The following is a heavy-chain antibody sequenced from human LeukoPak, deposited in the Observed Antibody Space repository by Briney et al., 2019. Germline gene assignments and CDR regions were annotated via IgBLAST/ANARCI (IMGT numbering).Heavy chain of an antibody. J-gene: IGHJ5*02. CDR1: GFTFSSYA. V-gene: IGHV3-64D*06. D-gene: IGHD4-17*01. Sequence: GGSLGLSCSASGFTFSSYAMQWVPQAPGKGLEYVSAISSNGGSTYYADSVKGRFTISRDNSKNTLYLQMSSLRAEDTAVYYCVKGGDYGDPFDPWGQGTLVTVSS. CDR3: VKGGDYGDPFDP. CDR2: ISSNGGST.